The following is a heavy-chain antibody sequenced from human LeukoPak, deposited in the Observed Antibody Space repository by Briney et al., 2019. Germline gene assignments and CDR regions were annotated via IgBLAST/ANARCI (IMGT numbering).Heavy chain of an antibody. CDR2: INPSGGST. D-gene: IGHD3-22*01. CDR1: GYTFTSYY. V-gene: IGHV1-46*01. Sequence: EASVTVSCTASGYTFTSYYMHWVRQAPGQGLEWMGIINPSGGSTSYAQKFQGRVTMTRDTSTSTVYMELSSLRSEDTAVYYCARDLDPLYYYDSSGYQNWFDPWGQGTLVTVSS. CDR3: ARDLDPLYYYDSSGYQNWFDP. J-gene: IGHJ5*02.